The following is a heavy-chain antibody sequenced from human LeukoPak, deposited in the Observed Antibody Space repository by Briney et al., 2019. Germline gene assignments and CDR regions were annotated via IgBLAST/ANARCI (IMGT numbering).Heavy chain of an antibody. CDR2: IYHSGST. D-gene: IGHD5-12*01. CDR1: GYSISSGYY. J-gene: IGHJ4*02. V-gene: IGHV4-38-2*02. Sequence: PSETLSLTCTVSGYSISSGYYWGWIRQPPGKGLEWIGSIYHSGSTYYNPSLKSRVTISVDTSKNQFSPKLGSVTAADTAVYYCAVIVATTNYYFDYWGQGTLVTVSS. CDR3: AVIVATTNYYFDY.